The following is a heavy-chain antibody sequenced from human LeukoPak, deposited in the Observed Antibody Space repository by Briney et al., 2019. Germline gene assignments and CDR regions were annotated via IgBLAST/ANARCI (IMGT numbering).Heavy chain of an antibody. J-gene: IGHJ6*03. CDR1: GFTFSDDY. V-gene: IGHV3-11*01. CDR3: ARVGGQWLPPCYYYHMDV. D-gene: IGHD6-19*01. Sequence: GGSLRLSCAASGFTFSDDYMSWIRQAPGKGLEWVSYISSSGNTIYYADSVKGRFTISRDNAKNSLYLQMNSLRAEDTAVYYCARVGGQWLPPCYYYHMDVWGKGTTVTVSS. CDR2: ISSSGNTI.